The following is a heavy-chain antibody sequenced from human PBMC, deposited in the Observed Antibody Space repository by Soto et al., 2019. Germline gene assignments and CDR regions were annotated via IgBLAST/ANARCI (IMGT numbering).Heavy chain of an antibody. J-gene: IGHJ4*02. V-gene: IGHV1-69*13. D-gene: IGHD6-6*01. CDR1: GVTFSSYA. CDR2: IIPIFGTA. Sequence: GASVKVSCKASGVTFSSYAISWVRQAPGQGLEWMGGIIPIFGTANYAQKFQGRVTITADESTSTAYMELSSLRSEDTAVYYCASIPTEYSSSPGYWGQGTLVTVSS. CDR3: ASIPTEYSSSPGY.